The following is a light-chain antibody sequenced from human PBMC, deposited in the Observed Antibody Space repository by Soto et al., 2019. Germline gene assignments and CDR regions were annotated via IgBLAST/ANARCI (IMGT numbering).Light chain of an antibody. CDR1: QSISNY. J-gene: IGKJ1*01. Sequence: DIQMIQSPSSLSASVGDRVTITCRASQSISNYLNGYQQKPGKAPKLLIYDASILQSGVPSRFGGSGSGTDFTLTISSLQPDDFATYYCQQSHRIPETFGQGTKVEI. CDR3: QQSHRIPET. V-gene: IGKV1-39*01. CDR2: DAS.